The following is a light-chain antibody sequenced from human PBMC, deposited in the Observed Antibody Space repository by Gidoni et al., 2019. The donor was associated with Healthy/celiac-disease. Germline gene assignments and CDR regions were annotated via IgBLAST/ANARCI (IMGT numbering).Light chain of an antibody. V-gene: IGKV3-20*01. Sequence: EIVLTQSPGTLSLSPGERATLSCTASQSVSSSYLAWYQQKPGQAPRLLIYGASSRATGIPDRCSGSGSGTDFTLTISRLEPEDFAVYYCQQYGSSRRTFGQGTKVEIK. J-gene: IGKJ1*01. CDR2: GAS. CDR3: QQYGSSRRT. CDR1: QSVSSSY.